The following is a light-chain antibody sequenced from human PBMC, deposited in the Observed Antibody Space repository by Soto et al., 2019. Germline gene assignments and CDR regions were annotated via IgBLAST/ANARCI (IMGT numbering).Light chain of an antibody. CDR1: SSDVGGYDF. CDR2: EVS. J-gene: IGLJ1*01. CDR3: TSRTTTDTLV. Sequence: SVLTQPASVSGSPGQSITISCTGTSSDVGGYDFVSWYQQHPGKAPKVMIYEVSNRPSGVSNRFSGSKSGNTASLTITGLQAEDEGDYYCTSRTTTDTLVFGTGTKLTVL. V-gene: IGLV2-14*01.